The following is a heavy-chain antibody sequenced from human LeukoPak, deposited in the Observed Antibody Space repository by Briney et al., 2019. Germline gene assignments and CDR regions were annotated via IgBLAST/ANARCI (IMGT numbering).Heavy chain of an antibody. CDR1: GGSISSGDYY. V-gene: IGHV4-30-4*08. J-gene: IGHJ5*02. CDR3: ARGVLIFGVGPGNNWFDP. CDR2: IYYSGST. Sequence: SQTLSLTCTVSGGSISSGDYYWSWIRQPPGKGLEWIGYIYYSGSTYYNPSLKSRVTISVDTSKNQFSLKLSSVTAADTAVYYCARGVLIFGVGPGNNWFDPWGQGTLVTVSS. D-gene: IGHD3-3*01.